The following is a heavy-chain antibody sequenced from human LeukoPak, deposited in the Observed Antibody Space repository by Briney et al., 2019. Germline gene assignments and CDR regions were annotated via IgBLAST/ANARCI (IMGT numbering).Heavy chain of an antibody. CDR3: ARTYYDILTGYYQYYFDY. Sequence: PSETLSLTCTVSGGSISSYYCSWIRQPPGKGLEWIGYIYYSGSTNYNPSLKSRVTISVDTSKNQFSLKLSSVTAADTAVYYCARTYYDILTGYYQYYFDYWGQGTLVTVSS. V-gene: IGHV4-59*01. CDR2: IYYSGST. CDR1: GGSISSYY. D-gene: IGHD3-9*01. J-gene: IGHJ4*02.